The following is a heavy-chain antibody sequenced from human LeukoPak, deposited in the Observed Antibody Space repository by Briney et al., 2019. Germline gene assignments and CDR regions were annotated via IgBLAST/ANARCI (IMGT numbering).Heavy chain of an antibody. CDR2: IYHSGGT. V-gene: IGHV4-4*02. CDR1: GDSINSFDW. CDR3: VGNGYYALDS. Sequence: SSETLSLTCAVSGDSINSFDWWSWVRQSPARGLEWIGEIYHSGGTNYNPSLKSRVTISIDKPKNQLSLKLTSVTAADTAVYFCVGNGYYALDSWGQGTLVTVAS. D-gene: IGHD2/OR15-2a*01. J-gene: IGHJ4*02.